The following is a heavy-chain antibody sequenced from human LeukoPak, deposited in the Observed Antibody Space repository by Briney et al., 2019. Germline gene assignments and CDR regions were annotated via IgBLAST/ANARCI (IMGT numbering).Heavy chain of an antibody. CDR3: VYRRSSGGYFDF. Sequence: SGPTLVKPTQTLTLTCTFSDFSLSTSGVNVGWIRQPPGKALEWLALIYWDDEKRYSPSLKSRLTITKDTSKNQVVLSLTNMDPVDTATYYCVYRRSSGGYFDFWGQGTLVTVSS. D-gene: IGHD3-22*01. CDR2: IYWDDEK. J-gene: IGHJ4*02. CDR1: DFSLSTSGVN. V-gene: IGHV2-5*02.